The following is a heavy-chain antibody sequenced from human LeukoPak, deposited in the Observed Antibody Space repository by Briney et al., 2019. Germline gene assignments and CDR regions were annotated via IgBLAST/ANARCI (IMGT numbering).Heavy chain of an antibody. CDR1: GDSISSGGYY. D-gene: IGHD2-2*01. V-gene: IGHV4-31*03. Sequence: PSETLSLTCTVSGDSISSGGYYWSWVHQHPGKGLEWIGNIYYTGSTYYNPSLKSRVTISVDTSKNQFSLKLSSVTAADTAVYYCARDQLLTFDYWGQGTLVTVSS. CDR3: ARDQLLTFDY. CDR2: IYYTGST. J-gene: IGHJ4*02.